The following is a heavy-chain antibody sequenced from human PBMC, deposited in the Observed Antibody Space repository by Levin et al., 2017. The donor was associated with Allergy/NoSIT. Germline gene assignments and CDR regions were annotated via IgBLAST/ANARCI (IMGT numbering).Heavy chain of an antibody. CDR2: INDSGNT. J-gene: IGHJ4*02. CDR3: ARGTAGNDY. D-gene: IGHD3-10*01. Sequence: ESLKISCAVYGGSFSGYYWSWIRQPPGKGLEWIGEINDSGNTNYNPSLKSRVTISVDTSKKQFSLKLSSVTAADTAVYYCARGTAGNDYWGQGTLVTISS. V-gene: IGHV4-34*01. CDR1: GGSFSGYY.